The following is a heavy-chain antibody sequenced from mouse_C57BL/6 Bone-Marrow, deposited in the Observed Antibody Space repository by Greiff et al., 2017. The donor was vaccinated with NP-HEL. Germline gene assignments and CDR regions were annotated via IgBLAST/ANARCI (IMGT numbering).Heavy chain of an antibody. V-gene: IGHV1-87*01. J-gene: IGHJ2*01. CDR3: SEDAAVYYCAIGLWLRGNYFDY. D-gene: IGHD2-2*01. CDR1: YTFSRRLH. Sequence: VQLQQSGPELARPWASVKISCQAFYTFSRRLHFAFRDTNYWMQRVKQRPGQGLEWTGSISPGNGDTSYNKKFKGKATLTADKSSSTDYMQLSSLTSEDAAVYYCAIGLWLRGNYFDYWGQGTTLTVSS. CDR2: GQGLEWTG.